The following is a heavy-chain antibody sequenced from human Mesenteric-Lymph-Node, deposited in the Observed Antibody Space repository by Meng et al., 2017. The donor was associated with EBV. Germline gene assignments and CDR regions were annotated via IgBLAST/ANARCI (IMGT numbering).Heavy chain of an antibody. CDR2: NHHSGAT. J-gene: IGHJ5*02. CDR3: ASVIYGSGLNSWFDP. V-gene: IGHV4-4*02. D-gene: IGHD3-10*01. CDR1: GGSISSDNW. Sequence: VQLQASGPGLVKPSVPLSRSCALSGGSISSDNWWTWARQPPGKGLEWIGENHHSGATNYNPSLKSRVTISVDNSKNQFSLKLSSVTAADAAVYFCASVIYGSGLNSWFDPWGHGTLVTVSS.